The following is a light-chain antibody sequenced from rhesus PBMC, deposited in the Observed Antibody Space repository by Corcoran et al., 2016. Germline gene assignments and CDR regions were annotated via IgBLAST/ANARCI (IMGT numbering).Light chain of an antibody. Sequence: DIQMTQSPSSLSASVGDRVTITCRASENVNNYLNWYQQKPGKAPKLLIYKASTLQSGVPSRFSCSGSWTDYTFTISSLQPEDVATYYCQHGYGTPLTFGGGTKVEIK. J-gene: IGKJ4*01. CDR2: KAS. V-gene: IGKV1-74*01. CDR3: QHGYGTPLT. CDR1: ENVNNY.